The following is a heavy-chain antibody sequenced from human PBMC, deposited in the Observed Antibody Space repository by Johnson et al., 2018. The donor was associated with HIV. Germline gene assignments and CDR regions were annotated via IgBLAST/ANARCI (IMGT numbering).Heavy chain of an antibody. D-gene: IGHD6-6*01. CDR3: ARGASSSNSFDI. CDR1: GFTFSRYW. Sequence: VQLVESGGGLVQPGGSLRLSCAASGFTFSRYWMNWVRQAPGKGLEWVANINQDGSEKSYVDSVKGRFTISRDNAKNSLYLQMNSLRVEDTGVYYCARGASSSNSFDIWGQGTMVTVSS. CDR2: INQDGSEK. V-gene: IGHV3-7*05. J-gene: IGHJ3*02.